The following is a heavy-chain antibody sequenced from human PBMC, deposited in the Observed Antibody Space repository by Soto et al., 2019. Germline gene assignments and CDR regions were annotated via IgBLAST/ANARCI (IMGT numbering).Heavy chain of an antibody. D-gene: IGHD3-22*01. Sequence: PGESLKISCEGSGYNFTNFWIHWVRQLPGKGLEWMGRIDPRDSETNYSPSFQGHVTISTAKSVTTAYLQWSSLKASDTALYYCARREYSYSRGSFDYCGHGTLVTVYS. CDR2: IDPRDSET. V-gene: IGHV5-10-1*01. CDR1: GYNFTNFW. CDR3: ARREYSYSRGSFDY. J-gene: IGHJ4*01.